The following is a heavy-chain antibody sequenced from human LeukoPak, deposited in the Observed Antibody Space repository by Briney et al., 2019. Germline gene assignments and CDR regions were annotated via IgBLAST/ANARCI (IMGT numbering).Heavy chain of an antibody. J-gene: IGHJ3*02. Sequence: GGSLRLSCAASGFTFNNYEMNWVRQAPGKGLHWVSSITTSAGTNYADSVKGRFTISRDNSKNTLYLQMNSLRAEDTAVYYCAKKVAGIYAFDIWGQGTMVTVS. CDR2: ITTSAGT. V-gene: IGHV3-23*01. CDR3: AKKVAGIYAFDI. CDR1: GFTFNNYE.